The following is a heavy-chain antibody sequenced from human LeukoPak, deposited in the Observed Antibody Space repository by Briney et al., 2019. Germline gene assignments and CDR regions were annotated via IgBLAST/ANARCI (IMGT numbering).Heavy chain of an antibody. CDR3: ARNRYYYGSGNYGVPNWFDP. J-gene: IGHJ5*02. CDR1: GGSISSSSYY. CDR2: IYYSGST. V-gene: IGHV4-39*01. Sequence: SETLSLTCTVSGGSISSSSYYWGWIRQPTGKGLEWIGSIYYSGSTYYNPSLKSRVTISVDTSKNQFSLKLSSVTVADTAVYYCARNRYYYGSGNYGVPNWFDPWGQGTLVTVSS. D-gene: IGHD3-10*01.